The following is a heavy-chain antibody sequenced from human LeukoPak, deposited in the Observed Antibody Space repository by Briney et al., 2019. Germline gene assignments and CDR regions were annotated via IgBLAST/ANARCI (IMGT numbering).Heavy chain of an antibody. V-gene: IGHV3-33*06. D-gene: IGHD5-12*01. Sequence: GGSLRLSCAVSGFTFSSYGMYWVRQAPGKGLEWVAVIWYDGSNKYYADSVKGRFTISRDNSKNTQYLQMNSLRAEDTAVYYCAKGYSGYDWGTDWFDSWGQGTLVTVSS. J-gene: IGHJ5*01. CDR3: AKGYSGYDWGTDWFDS. CDR1: GFTFSSYG. CDR2: IWYDGSNK.